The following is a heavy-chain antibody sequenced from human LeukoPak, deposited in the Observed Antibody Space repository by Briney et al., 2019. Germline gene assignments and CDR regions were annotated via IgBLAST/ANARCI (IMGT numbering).Heavy chain of an antibody. CDR2: IYSGGST. D-gene: IGHD3-9*01. CDR3: ATVGLTRSYYFDY. V-gene: IGHV3-53*01. CDR1: GFTVSSNY. J-gene: IGHJ4*02. Sequence: PGGSLRLSCAASGFTVSSNYMSWVRKAPRKGLEWVSVIYSGGSTYYADSVKGRFTISRDNSKNTLYLQMNSLRAEDTAVYYCATVGLTRSYYFDYWGQGTLVTVSS.